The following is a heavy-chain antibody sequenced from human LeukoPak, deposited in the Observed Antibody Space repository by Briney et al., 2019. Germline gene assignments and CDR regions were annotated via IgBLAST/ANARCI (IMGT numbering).Heavy chain of an antibody. CDR1: GYTFTSYD. D-gene: IGHD3-3*01. CDR3: ARGLYYDFWSGYFRSGSSGDAFDI. V-gene: IGHV1-8*01. J-gene: IGHJ3*02. CDR2: MNPNGGNT. Sequence: ASVKVSCKASGYTFTSYDINWVRQATGQGLEWMGWMNPNGGNTGYAQKFQGRVTMTRNTSISTAYMELSSLRSEDTAVYYCARGLYYDFWSGYFRSGSSGDAFDIWGQGTMVTVSS.